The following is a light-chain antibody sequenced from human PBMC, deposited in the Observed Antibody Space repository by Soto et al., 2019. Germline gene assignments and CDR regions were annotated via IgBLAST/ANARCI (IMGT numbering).Light chain of an antibody. CDR1: QTISSNN. CDR2: GTS. J-gene: IGKJ1*01. V-gene: IGKV3-20*01. CDR3: QQYGSWT. Sequence: EIVLTQSPGTLSVSPGERATLSCRASQTISSNNLAWYQQKPGQAPSLLIYGTSSRAPGIPARFSGRGSGTYFTINIGRLEPGAYPPYYCQQYGSWTFGQGTKVDI.